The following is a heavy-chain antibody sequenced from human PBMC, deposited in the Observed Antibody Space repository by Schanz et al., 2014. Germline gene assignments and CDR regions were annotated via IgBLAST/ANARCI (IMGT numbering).Heavy chain of an antibody. Sequence: QVHLVQSGAEVKEPGSSVKVSCKPSGGTFVTFFFTWVRQAPGQGPQWMGRISPLLGVANYAQEFQGRLTITADTSTSTAYMELRSLRSDDTAVYYCARQAATGTRYFDYWGQGTLVTVSS. D-gene: IGHD6-13*01. CDR1: GGTFVTFF. CDR2: ISPLLGVA. J-gene: IGHJ4*02. V-gene: IGHV1-69*04. CDR3: ARQAATGTRYFDY.